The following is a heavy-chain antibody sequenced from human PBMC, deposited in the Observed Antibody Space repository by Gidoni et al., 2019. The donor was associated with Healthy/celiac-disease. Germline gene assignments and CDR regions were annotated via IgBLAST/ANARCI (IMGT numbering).Heavy chain of an antibody. D-gene: IGHD2-21*01. V-gene: IGHV4-39*01. CDR1: GGAISRSSYY. J-gene: IGHJ4*02. CDR3: ASLSIKALGY. Sequence: QLQLQESGPGLVKPSETLSLTCTVSGGAISRSSYYWGWIRQPPGKGLEWIGSIYYSGRTYYNPSLKSRVTISVDTSKNQFSLKLSSVTAADTAVYYCASLSIKALGYWGQGTLVTVSS. CDR2: IYYSGRT.